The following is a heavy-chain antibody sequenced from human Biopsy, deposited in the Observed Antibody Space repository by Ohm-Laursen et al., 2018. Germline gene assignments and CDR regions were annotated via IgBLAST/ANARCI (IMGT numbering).Heavy chain of an antibody. CDR3: ATKLTGYFHH. J-gene: IGHJ1*01. Sequence: VKISCKAPGGTFSNYGVNWVRQAPGQGLEWLGGNIPILGTGNYAQKFQDRVTVAADTSTSTATMELRSLRSDDTAVYYCATKLTGYFHHWGQGTQVTVSS. D-gene: IGHD3-9*01. CDR1: GGTFSNYG. CDR2: NIPILGTG. V-gene: IGHV1-69*13.